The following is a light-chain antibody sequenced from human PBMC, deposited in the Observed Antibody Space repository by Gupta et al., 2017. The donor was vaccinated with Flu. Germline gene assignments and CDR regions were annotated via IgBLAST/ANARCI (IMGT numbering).Light chain of an antibody. V-gene: IGLV2-8*01. CDR2: DVT. CDR3: HSHAGNDNCLV. Sequence: QSARTQPPSASGSPGPSVTISSTGTSSDVGACNYVSWYQQHPGKAPKLLIYDVTKRPSGVPDRFSGSKSGTTASLTITGLQAEDEADYYCHSHAGNDNCLVFGGGTKLTVL. J-gene: IGLJ2*01. CDR1: SSDVGACNY.